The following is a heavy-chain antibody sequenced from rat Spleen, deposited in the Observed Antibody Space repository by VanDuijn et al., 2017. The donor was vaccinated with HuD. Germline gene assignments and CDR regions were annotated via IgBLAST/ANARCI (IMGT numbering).Heavy chain of an antibody. D-gene: IGHD1-4*01. CDR2: IWTGGST. CDR3: TRSLPGYNSYVMDA. J-gene: IGHJ4*01. V-gene: IGHV2-15*01. CDR1: GFSLTNYH. Sequence: QVQLKESGPGLVQPSQTLSLTCTVSGFSLTNYHVSWIRQPPGKGLEWMGVIWTGGSTAYNPHLKSRLSISRDTSKSQVFLEMNSLQTEDTAIYFCTRSLPGYNSYVMDAWGQGASVTVSS.